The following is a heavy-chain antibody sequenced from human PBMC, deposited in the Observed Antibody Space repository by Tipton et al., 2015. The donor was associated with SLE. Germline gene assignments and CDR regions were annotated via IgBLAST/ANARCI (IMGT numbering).Heavy chain of an antibody. Sequence: QSGPEVKKPGASVTVSCKTSSHTFTNFPINWVRQAPGQGLEWMGRFSAYTSNTTYARKFQGRVTVTTDTSTSTAYMELRSLRSDDTAVYYCAAHCGDDCSTGGAFDIWGQGTMVTVSS. J-gene: IGHJ3*02. D-gene: IGHD2-21*01. CDR3: AAHCGDDCSTGGAFDI. CDR2: FSAYTSNT. CDR1: SHTFTNFP. V-gene: IGHV1-18*01.